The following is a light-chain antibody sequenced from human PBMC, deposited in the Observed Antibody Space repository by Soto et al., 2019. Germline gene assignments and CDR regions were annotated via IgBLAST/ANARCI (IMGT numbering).Light chain of an antibody. J-gene: IGLJ3*02. CDR2: EGS. Sequence: QSALTQPASVSGSPGQSITISCTETSSDVGTYNLVSWYQQYPGKAPKLMIYEGSKRPSGVSTHFSGSKSGNTASLTISGLQAEDEADYYCFSYAGSGTWVFGGGTKLTVL. CDR1: SSDVGTYNL. V-gene: IGLV2-23*01. CDR3: FSYAGSGTWV.